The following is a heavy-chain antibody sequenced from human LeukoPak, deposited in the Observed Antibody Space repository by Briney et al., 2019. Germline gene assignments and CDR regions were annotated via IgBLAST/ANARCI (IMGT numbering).Heavy chain of an antibody. D-gene: IGHD5-12*01. CDR1: GYTFTSYG. V-gene: IGHV1-18*01. Sequence: GASVKVSCRASGYTFTSYGISWVRQAPGQGLEWMGWISAYNGNTNYAQKLQGRVTMTTDTSTSTAYMELRSLRSDDTAVYYCARVSGYDWESFYDYWGQGTLVTVSS. CDR3: ARVSGYDWESFYDY. CDR2: ISAYNGNT. J-gene: IGHJ4*02.